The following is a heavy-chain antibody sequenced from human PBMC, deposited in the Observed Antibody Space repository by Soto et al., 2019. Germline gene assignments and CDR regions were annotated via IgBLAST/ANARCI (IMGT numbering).Heavy chain of an antibody. J-gene: IGHJ4*02. CDR3: ARRYSSGFDF. V-gene: IGHV4-59*08. Sequence: SETLSLTCTVSGGSLSSYYLSWIRQPPGKGLEWIGYIYYSGSTNHNPSLKSRVTISVDTSKNQFSLKLSSVTAADTAVYYCARRYSSGFDFWGQETLVTVSS. CDR2: IYYSGST. CDR1: GGSLSSYY. D-gene: IGHD6-19*01.